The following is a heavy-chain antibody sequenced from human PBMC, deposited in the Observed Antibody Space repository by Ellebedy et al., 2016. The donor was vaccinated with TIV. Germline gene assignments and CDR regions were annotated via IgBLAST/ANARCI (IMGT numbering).Heavy chain of an antibody. J-gene: IGHJ4*02. CDR2: ISAYSGDT. CDR3: ARTVSYSSGWYGY. Sequence: AASVKVSCKASGYTFTSYNISWVRQAPGQGLEWMGWISAYSGDTNYAQKLQGRVTMTTDKSTSTAYMELSSLRTEDTAVFYCARTVSYSSGWYGYWGQGTLVTVSS. CDR1: GYTFTSYN. V-gene: IGHV1-18*01. D-gene: IGHD6-19*01.